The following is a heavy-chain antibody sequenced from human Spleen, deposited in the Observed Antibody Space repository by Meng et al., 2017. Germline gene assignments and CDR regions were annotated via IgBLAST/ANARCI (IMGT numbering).Heavy chain of an antibody. D-gene: IGHD5-12*01. CDR1: GYTFTAYW. CDR2: IDPNSGGT. J-gene: IGHJ6*02. V-gene: IGHV1-2*06. CDR3: ARAPRGYSGYDPYYYGMDV. Sequence: ASVKVSCKGSGYTFTAYWIHWMRQAPGQGLEWMGRIDPNSGGTHYAQKFQGRVTMTGDTSISTAYMDLSGLRSDDTAVYYCARAPRGYSGYDPYYYGMDVWGQGTTVTVSS.